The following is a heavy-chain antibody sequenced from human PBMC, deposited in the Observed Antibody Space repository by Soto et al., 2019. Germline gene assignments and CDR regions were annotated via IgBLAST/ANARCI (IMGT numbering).Heavy chain of an antibody. J-gene: IGHJ3*02. CDR3: ARGTHSGYDDDAFDI. V-gene: IGHV3-13*01. CDR2: IGTAGDT. D-gene: IGHD5-12*01. CDR1: GFTFSSYD. Sequence: GGSLRLSCAASGFTFSSYDMHWVRQATGKGLEWVSAIGTAGDTYYPGSVKGRFTISRENAKNSLYLQMNSLRAGDTAVYYCARGTHSGYDDDAFDIWGQGTMVTVSS.